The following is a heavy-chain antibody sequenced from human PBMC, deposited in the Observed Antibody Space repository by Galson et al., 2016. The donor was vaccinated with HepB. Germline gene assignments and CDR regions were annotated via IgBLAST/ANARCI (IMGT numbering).Heavy chain of an antibody. CDR2: VIPILGVT. D-gene: IGHD2/OR15-2a*01. V-gene: IGHV1-69*04. CDR1: GGTFSTYG. J-gene: IGHJ6*02. Sequence: SVKVSCKASGGTFSTYGISWVRQAPGQGLEWMGRVIPILGVTTYAQKFQGRVTITADTSTSTGYMELSRLRFDDTAVFYCARDETFGPEYYYVMDVWGQGTRVTVS. CDR3: ARDETFGPEYYYVMDV.